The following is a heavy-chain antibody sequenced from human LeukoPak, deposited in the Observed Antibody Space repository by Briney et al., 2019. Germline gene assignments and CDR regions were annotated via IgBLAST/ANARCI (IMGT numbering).Heavy chain of an antibody. CDR1: GYTFTGYY. D-gene: IGHD3-22*01. Sequence: ASVKVSCKASGYTFTGYYMHWVRQAPGQGLEWMGWINPNSGGTNYAQKFQGRVTMTRDTSISTAYMELSRLRSDDTAVYYCARVIRGWDYYDSGGPFDYWGQGTLVTVSS. V-gene: IGHV1-2*02. J-gene: IGHJ4*02. CDR3: ARVIRGWDYYDSGGPFDY. CDR2: INPNSGGT.